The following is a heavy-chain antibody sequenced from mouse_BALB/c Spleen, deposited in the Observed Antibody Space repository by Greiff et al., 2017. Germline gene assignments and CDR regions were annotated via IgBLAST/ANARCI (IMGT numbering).Heavy chain of an antibody. CDR3: ARSGNFDV. J-gene: IGHJ1*01. Sequence: QVQLQQSGPELVKPGASVKISCKASGYAFSSSWMNWVKQRPGQGLEWIGRIYPGDGDTNYNGKFKGKATLTADKSSSTAYMQLSSLTSVDSAVYFCARSGNFDVWGAGTTVTVSS. D-gene: IGHD3-2*02. CDR1: GYAFSSSW. V-gene: IGHV1-82*01. CDR2: IYPGDGDT.